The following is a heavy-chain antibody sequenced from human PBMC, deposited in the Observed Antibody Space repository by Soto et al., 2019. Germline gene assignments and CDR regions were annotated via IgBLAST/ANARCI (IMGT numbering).Heavy chain of an antibody. CDR1: GFTFSSYS. V-gene: IGHV3-21*01. Sequence: GGSLRLSCAASGFTFSSYSMNWVRQAPGKGLEWVSSISSSSSYIYYADSVKGRFTISRDNAKNSLYLQMNSLRAEDTAVYYCASTIAAHDAFDIWGQGPMVTVSS. CDR3: ASTIAAHDAFDI. D-gene: IGHD6-6*01. CDR2: ISSSSSYI. J-gene: IGHJ3*02.